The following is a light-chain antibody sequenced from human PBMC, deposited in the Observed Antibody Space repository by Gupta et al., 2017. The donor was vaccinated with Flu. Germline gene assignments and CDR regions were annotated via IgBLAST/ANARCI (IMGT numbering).Light chain of an antibody. J-gene: IGKJ4*01. CDR1: QSVGSSY. V-gene: IGKV3-20*01. CDR2: GGS. Sequence: PGTLSLSPGERVTLSCRASQSVGSSYLAWYQQKPGQAPRLLIYGGSSGATGIPDRFSGSGSGTDFTLIINRLEPEDFAVYYCQQYGSSPTFGGGTKVEIK. CDR3: QQYGSSPT.